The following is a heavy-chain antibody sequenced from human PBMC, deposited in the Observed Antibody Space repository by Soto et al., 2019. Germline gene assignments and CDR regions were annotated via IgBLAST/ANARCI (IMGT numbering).Heavy chain of an antibody. CDR1: GVIFSNYN. Sequence: GGSLRLSCTASGVIFSNYNMNWVRQAPGEGLEWVSFISTSSSTIYYAESVKGRFTTSRDNAKNSLYLEMNSLRAEDTAVYFCARDHSWNYADYWGQGTLVTVSS. V-gene: IGHV3-48*01. D-gene: IGHD1-20*01. J-gene: IGHJ4*02. CDR3: ARDHSWNYADY. CDR2: ISTSSSTI.